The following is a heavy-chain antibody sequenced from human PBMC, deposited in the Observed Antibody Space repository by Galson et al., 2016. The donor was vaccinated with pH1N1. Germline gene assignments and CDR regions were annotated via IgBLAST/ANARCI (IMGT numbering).Heavy chain of an antibody. Sequence: SLRLSCAASGFSFTDSSVHWVRQASGKGLEWVGRIRRKVHGYATAYAVSVRGRFSISSDDSKSTAYLQMDNLKTEDTAVYYCTRLEHLPGVPYDIWGHGTLVTVSS. CDR1: GFSFTDSS. V-gene: IGHV3-73*01. J-gene: IGHJ3*02. CDR2: IRRKVHGYAT. CDR3: TRLEHLPGVPYDI. D-gene: IGHD3-10*01.